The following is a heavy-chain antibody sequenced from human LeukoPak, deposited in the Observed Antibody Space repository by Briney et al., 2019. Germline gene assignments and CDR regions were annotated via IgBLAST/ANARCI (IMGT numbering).Heavy chain of an antibody. CDR2: TYYRSKWYN. Sequence: SQTLSLTCAISGDSVSSNSAAWNWIRQSPSRGLEWLGRTYYRSKWYNDYAVSVKSRITINPDTSKNQFSLQLNSVTPEDTAVYYCARAGDVLRLGELSLAWFDPWGQGTLVTVSS. CDR3: ARAGDVLRLGELSLAWFDP. V-gene: IGHV6-1*01. D-gene: IGHD3-16*02. J-gene: IGHJ5*02. CDR1: GDSVSSNSAA.